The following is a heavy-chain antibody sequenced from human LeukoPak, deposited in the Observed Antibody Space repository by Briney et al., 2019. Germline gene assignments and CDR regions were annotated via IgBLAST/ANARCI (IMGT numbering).Heavy chain of an antibody. D-gene: IGHD2-15*01. Sequence: SETLSLTCAVSGGSISSGGSSWSWIRQPPGKGLEWIGYIYHSGSTYYNPSLKSRVTISVDRSKNQFSLKLSSVTAADTAVYYCARVVVAATTRYYYYYGMDVWGQGTTVTVSS. V-gene: IGHV4-30-2*01. CDR3: ARVVVAATTRYYYYYGMDV. J-gene: IGHJ6*02. CDR1: GGSISSGGSS. CDR2: IYHSGST.